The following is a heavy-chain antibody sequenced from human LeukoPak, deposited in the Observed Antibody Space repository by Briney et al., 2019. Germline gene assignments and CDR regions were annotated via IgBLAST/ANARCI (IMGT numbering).Heavy chain of an antibody. J-gene: IGHJ5*02. CDR3: ARGRLDYGSGSYYLPILNNRNWFDP. CDR2: IYYSGST. D-gene: IGHD3-10*01. Sequence: PSETLSLTCTVSGGSISSSSYYWGWIRQPPGKGLEWIGSIYYSGSTYYNPSLKSRVTISVDTSKNQFSLKLSSVTAADTAVYYCARGRLDYGSGSYYLPILNNRNWFDPWGQGTLVTVSS. CDR1: GGSISSSSYY. V-gene: IGHV4-39*01.